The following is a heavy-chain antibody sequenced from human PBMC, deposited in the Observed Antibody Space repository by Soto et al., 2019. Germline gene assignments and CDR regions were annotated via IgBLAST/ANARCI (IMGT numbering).Heavy chain of an antibody. CDR3: AKDQSVLQFDSSGYYSYFYGMDV. Sequence: GGSLRLSCAVSGFTFSTYGMHWVRQAPGKGLEWVAVISYDGSNKYYGDSVKGRFTISRDTSKNTLYVQMNSLRAEDTAVYYCAKDQSVLQFDSSGYYSYFYGMDVWGQGTTVTVSS. V-gene: IGHV3-30*18. CDR1: GFTFSTYG. CDR2: ISYDGSNK. D-gene: IGHD3-22*01. J-gene: IGHJ6*02.